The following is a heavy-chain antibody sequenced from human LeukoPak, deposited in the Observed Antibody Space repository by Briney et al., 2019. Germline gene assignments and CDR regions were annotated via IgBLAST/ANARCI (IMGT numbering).Heavy chain of an antibody. CDR1: GFTFSSYW. Sequence: GGSLRLSCAASGFTFSSYWMSWVRQAPGKGREGVANIKQDGSEKYYVDSVKGRFTISRDNAKNSLYLQMNSLRAEDTAVYYCARVSGGWHPNFDYWGQGTLVTVSS. D-gene: IGHD6-19*01. V-gene: IGHV3-7*01. CDR2: IKQDGSEK. CDR3: ARVSGGWHPNFDY. J-gene: IGHJ4*02.